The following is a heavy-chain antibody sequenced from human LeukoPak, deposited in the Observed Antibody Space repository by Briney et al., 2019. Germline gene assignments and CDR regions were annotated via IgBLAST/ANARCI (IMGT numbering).Heavy chain of an antibody. V-gene: IGHV4-59*08. CDR1: GGSISSYY. CDR3: ASSITTYGDYEN. D-gene: IGHD4-17*01. CDR2: IYYSGST. Sequence: PSETLSLTCTVSGGSISSYYWSWIRQPPGKGLEWIGYIYYSGSTNYNPSLKSRVTISVDTSKNQFSLKLSSVTAADTAVYYCASSITTYGDYENWGQGTLVTVSS. J-gene: IGHJ4*02.